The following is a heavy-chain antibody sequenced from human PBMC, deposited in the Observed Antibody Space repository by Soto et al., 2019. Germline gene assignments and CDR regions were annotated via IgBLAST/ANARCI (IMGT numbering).Heavy chain of an antibody. D-gene: IGHD1-26*01. V-gene: IGHV1-24*01. Sequence: ASVKVSCKVSGYTLTELSMHWVRQAPGKGLEWMGGFDPEDGETIYAQKFQGRVTMTEDTSTDTAYMELSSLRSEDTAVYYCATGKVRSGSYYPRIFDYWGQGTLVTVSS. J-gene: IGHJ4*02. CDR3: ATGKVRSGSYYPRIFDY. CDR2: FDPEDGET. CDR1: GYTLTELS.